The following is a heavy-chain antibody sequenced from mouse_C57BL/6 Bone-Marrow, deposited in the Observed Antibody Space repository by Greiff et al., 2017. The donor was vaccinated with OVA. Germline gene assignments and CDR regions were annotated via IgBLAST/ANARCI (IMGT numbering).Heavy chain of an antibody. CDR3: AREGAYDYDAMDY. V-gene: IGHV5-16*01. CDR1: GFTFSDYY. Sequence: DVQLVESEGGLVQPGSSMKLSCTASGFTFSDYYMAWVRQVPEKGLEWVANINYDGSSTYYLDSLKSRFIISRDNAKNILYLQMSSLKSEDTATYYCAREGAYDYDAMDYWGQGTSVTVSS. J-gene: IGHJ4*01. CDR2: INYDGSST. D-gene: IGHD6-5*01.